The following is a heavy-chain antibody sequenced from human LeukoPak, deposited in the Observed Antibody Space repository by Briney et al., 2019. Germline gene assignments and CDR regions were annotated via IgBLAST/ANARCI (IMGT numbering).Heavy chain of an antibody. CDR1: GFTLSSYE. D-gene: IGHD5-24*01. CDR3: ARAERDGNKSILD. Sequence: HPGGSLRLSYAASGFTLSSYEMNSVRQAPGKGLEWVSYISSSGSTIYYADSVKGRFTISRDNGRNSVSLQMDSLRDEDTAEYFCARAERDGNKSILDRGQGTLVSVSS. J-gene: IGHJ4*02. V-gene: IGHV3-48*03. CDR2: ISSSGSTI.